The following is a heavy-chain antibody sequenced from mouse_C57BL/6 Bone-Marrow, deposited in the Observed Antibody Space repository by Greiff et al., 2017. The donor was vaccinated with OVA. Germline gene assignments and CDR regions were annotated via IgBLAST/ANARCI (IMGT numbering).Heavy chain of an antibody. CDR3: ANRWSYFDY. D-gene: IGHD1-1*02. J-gene: IGHJ2*01. CDR1: GYSITSGYY. CDR2: ISYDGSN. V-gene: IGHV3-6*01. Sequence: EVQRVESGPGLVKPSQSLSLTCSVTGYSITSGYYWNWIRQFPGNKLEWMGYISYDGSNNYNPSLKNRISITRDTSKNQFFLKLNSVTTEDTATYYCANRWSYFDYWGQGTTLTVSS.